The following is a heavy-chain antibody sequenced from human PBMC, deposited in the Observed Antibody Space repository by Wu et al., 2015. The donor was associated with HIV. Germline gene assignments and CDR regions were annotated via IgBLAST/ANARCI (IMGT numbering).Heavy chain of an antibody. J-gene: IGHJ4*02. D-gene: IGHD3-10*01. V-gene: IGHV1-69*05. Sequence: QVQLVQSGAEVKKPGSSVKVSCKASGGTFSSYAISWVRQAPGQGLEWMGGIIPIFGTANYAQKFQGRVTITTDESTSTAYMELSSLRSEDTAVYYCARSRMVRGVTPYYFDYWGQGNAGHRLL. CDR3: ARSRMVRGVTPYYFDY. CDR2: IIPIFGTA. CDR1: GGTFSSYA.